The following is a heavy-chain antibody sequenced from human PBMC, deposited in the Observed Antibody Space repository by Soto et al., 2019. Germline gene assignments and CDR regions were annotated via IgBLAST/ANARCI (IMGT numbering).Heavy chain of an antibody. J-gene: IGHJ4*02. Sequence: QVQLVKSGAEVRKHGASVKVSCKASGYTFTSYDINWVRQATGQGLEWMGWMNPNSGNTGYAQKCKCRVTMTRNTSISTSYMELSSLRSEDTAVYYGARYTSGYVRYWCQGTLVTVSS. V-gene: IGHV1-8*01. CDR3: ARYTSGYVRY. D-gene: IGHD5-12*01. CDR2: MNPNSGNT. CDR1: GYTFTSYD.